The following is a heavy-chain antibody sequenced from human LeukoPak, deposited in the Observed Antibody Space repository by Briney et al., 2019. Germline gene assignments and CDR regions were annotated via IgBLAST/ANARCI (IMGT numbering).Heavy chain of an antibody. V-gene: IGHV3-9*01. Sequence: PGGSLRLSCAASGFTFSSYAMHWVRQVPGKGLAWVSGISSNSGIVGYADSVKGRFTISRDNAKNSLYLQMNSLRAEDTAVYYCARGASNSGYDSEYYFDYWGQGTLVTVSS. CDR2: ISSNSGIV. CDR1: GFTFSSYA. J-gene: IGHJ4*02. D-gene: IGHD5-12*01. CDR3: ARGASNSGYDSEYYFDY.